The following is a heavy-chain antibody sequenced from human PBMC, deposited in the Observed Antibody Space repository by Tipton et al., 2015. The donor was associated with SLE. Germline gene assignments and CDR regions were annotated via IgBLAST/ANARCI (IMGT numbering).Heavy chain of an antibody. D-gene: IGHD6-6*01. Sequence: TLSLTCTVSGGSISSYYWSWIRQPPGKGLEWIGYIYYSGSTNYNPSLKSRVTISVDKSKNQFSLKLSSVTAADTAVYYCARDGAARGDFDYWGQGTLVTVSS. CDR1: GGSISSYY. V-gene: IGHV4-59*12. CDR2: IYYSGST. J-gene: IGHJ4*02. CDR3: ARDGAARGDFDY.